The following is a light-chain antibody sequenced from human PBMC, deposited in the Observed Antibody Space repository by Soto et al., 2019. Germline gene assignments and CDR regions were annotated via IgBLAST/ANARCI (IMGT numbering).Light chain of an antibody. CDR3: CSYAGTSAYV. V-gene: IGLV2-11*01. CDR1: SSDVGRYKY. J-gene: IGLJ1*01. CDR2: DVS. Sequence: QSVLTQPRSVSGSPGQSVTISCTGTSSDVGRYKYVSWYQQHPGQAPRLMIYDVSERPSGVPDRFSGSKSGNTASLTISGLQAKDEADYYCCSYAGTSAYVFATGTKVTVL.